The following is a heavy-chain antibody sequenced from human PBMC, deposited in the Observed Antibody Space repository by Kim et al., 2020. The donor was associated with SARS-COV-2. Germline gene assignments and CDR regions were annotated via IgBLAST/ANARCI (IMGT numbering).Heavy chain of an antibody. J-gene: IGHJ4*02. V-gene: IGHV3-30*18. CDR2: ISYDGTNK. Sequence: GGSLRLSCAASGFTFSNFGMHWVRQAPGKGLEWMAVISYDGTNKYYADSVKGRFTIYRDTSKNTLYLQMNSRRAEDTAFYYCEKDRRRLYGSRSYETIDAWGQGPLVTVPS. CDR3: EKDRRRLYGSRSYETIDA. D-gene: IGHD3-10*01. CDR1: GFTFSNFG.